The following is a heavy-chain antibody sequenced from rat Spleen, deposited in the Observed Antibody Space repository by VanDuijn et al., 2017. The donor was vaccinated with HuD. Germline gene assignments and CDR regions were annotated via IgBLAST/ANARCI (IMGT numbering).Heavy chain of an antibody. D-gene: IGHD1-11*01. V-gene: IGHV5-27*01. Sequence: EVQLVESGGGLVQPGRSLNLSCAASVFTFSNYSLARVRQAPTKGLEWVAYISAGGGSTYYRDSVKGRFTISRGNAESTLYLQMDSLRSEDTATYYCTTVTDDIVELFAYWGQGTLVTVSS. CDR2: ISAGGGST. CDR1: VFTFSNYS. CDR3: TTVTDDIVELFAY. J-gene: IGHJ3*01.